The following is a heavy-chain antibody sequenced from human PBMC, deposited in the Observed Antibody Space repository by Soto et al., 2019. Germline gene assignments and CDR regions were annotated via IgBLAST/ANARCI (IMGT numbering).Heavy chain of an antibody. V-gene: IGHV1-2*04. J-gene: IGHJ4*02. CDR2: IDPNSGGT. CDR1: GYTLTGYY. Sequence: QVQLVQSGAEVKKPGASVKVSCKASGYTLTGYYMHWVRQAPGQGLEWMGWIDPNSGGTNYAQKFQGWVTMTRKTSISTAYMELSRLRSDDTAVYYCASVKSRGSYGPPDYWGQGTLVTVSS. CDR3: ASVKSRGSYGPPDY. D-gene: IGHD1-26*01.